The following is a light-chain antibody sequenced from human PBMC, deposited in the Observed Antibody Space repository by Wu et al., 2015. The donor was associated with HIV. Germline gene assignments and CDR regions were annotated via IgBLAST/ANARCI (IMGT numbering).Light chain of an antibody. CDR3: QQSYSTSWT. Sequence: DIQMTQSPSTLSASVGDRVTITCRASQSINSWLAWYQQKPGKAPKLLIYKASDLESGVPSRFSGSGSGTEFTLTISGLQPDDFATYYCQQSYSTSWTFGQGTKVEIK. J-gene: IGKJ1*01. V-gene: IGKV1-5*03. CDR1: QSINSW. CDR2: KAS.